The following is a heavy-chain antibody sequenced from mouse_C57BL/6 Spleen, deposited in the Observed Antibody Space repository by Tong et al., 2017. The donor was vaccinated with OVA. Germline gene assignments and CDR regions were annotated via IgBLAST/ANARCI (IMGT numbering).Heavy chain of an antibody. CDR1: GFSLTGYG. J-gene: IGHJ2*01. V-gene: IGHV2-6-7*01. CDR2: IWGDGST. Sequence: VQLQESGPSLVAHSQILSITCNITGFSLTGYGVNWVRQTPGKGLEWLGMIWGDGSTDYNSALKSRLSISKDNSKSQVFLKMNSLQTDDTARYICAREDDYFDNWGQDTT. CDR3: AREDDYFDN.